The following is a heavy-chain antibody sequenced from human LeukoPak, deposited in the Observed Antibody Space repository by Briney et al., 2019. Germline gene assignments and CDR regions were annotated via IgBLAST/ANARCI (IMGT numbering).Heavy chain of an antibody. V-gene: IGHV4-30-4*08. J-gene: IGHJ6*03. Sequence: SEALSLTCTVSGGSISSGDYFWSWIRQPPGKGLEWIGYIYYSGSTYYNPSLKSRVTISVDTSKNQFSLKLSSVTAADTAVYYCARVAIVVVPAAPDIDYYYYYMDVWGKGTTVTVSS. CDR3: ARVAIVVVPAAPDIDYYYYYMDV. CDR2: IYYSGST. D-gene: IGHD2-2*01. CDR1: GGSISSGDYF.